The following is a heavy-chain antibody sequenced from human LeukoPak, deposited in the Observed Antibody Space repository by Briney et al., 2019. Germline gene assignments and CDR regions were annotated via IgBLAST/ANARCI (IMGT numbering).Heavy chain of an antibody. V-gene: IGHV1-18*01. CDR3: ARHRAIGAFDI. D-gene: IGHD5-18*01. Sequence: ASVKVSCKASDHTFTSYLISWVRQAPGQGLEWMGWISAYSGNTNYAQKFQGRVTMTTDTSTSTAYMELRSLRSDDTAVYYCARHRAIGAFDIWGQGTRVTVSS. CDR2: ISAYSGNT. J-gene: IGHJ3*02. CDR1: DHTFTSYL.